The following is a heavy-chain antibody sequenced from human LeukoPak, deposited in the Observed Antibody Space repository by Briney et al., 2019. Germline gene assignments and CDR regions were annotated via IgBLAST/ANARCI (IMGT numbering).Heavy chain of an antibody. V-gene: IGHV3-30-3*01. CDR2: ISYDGSNK. Sequence: AGGSLRLSCAASGFTFSSYAMHWVRQAPGKGLEWVAVISYDGSNKYYADSVKGRFTISRDNSKNTLYLQMNSLRAEDTAIYYCAKDRYGDYSFDSWGQGTLVTVSS. J-gene: IGHJ4*02. D-gene: IGHD4-17*01. CDR3: AKDRYGDYSFDS. CDR1: GFTFSSYA.